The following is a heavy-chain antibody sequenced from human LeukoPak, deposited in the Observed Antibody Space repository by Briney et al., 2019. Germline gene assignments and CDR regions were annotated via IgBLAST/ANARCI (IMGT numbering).Heavy chain of an antibody. D-gene: IGHD1-26*01. CDR2: IYYSGST. V-gene: IGHV4-59*01. Sequence: SETLSLTCTVSGGSISSYYWSWIRQPPGKGLEWIGYIYYSGSTNYNPSLKSRVTISVDTSKNQFSLKLSSVTAADTAVYYCARGSPDFRSYSGSSTFDYWGQGTLVTVSS. CDR1: GGSISSYY. CDR3: ARGSPDFRSYSGSSTFDY. J-gene: IGHJ4*02.